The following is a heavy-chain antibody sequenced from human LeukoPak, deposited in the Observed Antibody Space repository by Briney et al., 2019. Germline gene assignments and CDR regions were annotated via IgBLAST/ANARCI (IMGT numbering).Heavy chain of an antibody. CDR3: VTKLYVGHTHAFDI. Sequence: GGSLRLSCTASGFTFSNYPINFVRQAPGKGLDWVSAISGSGATIYYADAVRGRFTISRDNSKNTVYLQMNSLGAEDTALYYCVTKLYVGHTHAFDIWGQGTMVTVSP. V-gene: IGHV3-23*01. J-gene: IGHJ3*02. CDR2: ISGSGATI. D-gene: IGHD3-16*01. CDR1: GFTFSNYP.